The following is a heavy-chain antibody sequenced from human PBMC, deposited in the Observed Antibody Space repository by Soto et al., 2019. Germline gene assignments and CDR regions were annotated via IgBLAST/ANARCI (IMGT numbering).Heavy chain of an antibody. CDR3: AKVCSDSSPPDIVVVPAAMPNDD. J-gene: IGHJ4*02. CDR2: ISGSGGST. Sequence: PGGSLRLSCAASGFTFSSYAMSWVRQAPGKGLEWVSAISGSGGSTYYADSVKGRFTISRDNSKNTLYLQMNSLRAEDTAVYYCAKVCSDSSPPDIVVVPAAMPNDDRGQRTPVTVSS. CDR1: GFTFSSYA. V-gene: IGHV3-23*01. D-gene: IGHD2-2*01.